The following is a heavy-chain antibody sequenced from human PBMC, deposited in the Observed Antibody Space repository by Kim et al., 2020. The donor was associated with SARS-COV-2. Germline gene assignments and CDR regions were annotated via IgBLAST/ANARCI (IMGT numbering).Heavy chain of an antibody. CDR2: IYYSGST. V-gene: IGHV4-39*01. J-gene: IGHJ4*02. CDR3: ARLSSFMITFGGVIVPSSYYFYY. D-gene: IGHD3-16*02. Sequence: SETLSLTCTVSGGSISSSSYYWGWIRQPPGKGLEWIGSIYYSGSTYYNPSLKSRVTISVDTSKNQFSLKLSSVTAADTAVYYCARLSSFMITFGGVIVPSSYYFYYWGQGTLVTVSS. CDR1: GGSISSSSYY.